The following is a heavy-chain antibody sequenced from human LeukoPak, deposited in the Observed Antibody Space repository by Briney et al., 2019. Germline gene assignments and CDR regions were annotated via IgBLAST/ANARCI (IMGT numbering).Heavy chain of an antibody. CDR3: ARLYYYDSSGPHYYMDV. Sequence: PSQTLSLTCTVSGGSISSGGYYWSWIRQPPGKGLEWIGNIYYSGSTYQNPSLKSRITISVDTSKNQFSLKLSSVTAADTAVYYCARLYYYDSSGPHYYMDVWGKGITVTVSS. J-gene: IGHJ6*03. CDR1: GGSISSGGYY. V-gene: IGHV4-30-4*08. CDR2: IYYSGST. D-gene: IGHD3-22*01.